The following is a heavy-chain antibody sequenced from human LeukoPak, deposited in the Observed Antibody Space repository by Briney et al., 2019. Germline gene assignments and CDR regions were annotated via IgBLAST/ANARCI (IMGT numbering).Heavy chain of an antibody. V-gene: IGHV3-9*03. D-gene: IGHD5-18*01. CDR3: AKGVQLWLGAFDI. CDR1: GFTFDDYA. Sequence: GGSLRLSCAASGFTFDDYAMHWVRQAPAKGLEWVSGVSWNSSSIGYADSVKGPFTISRNNAKNSLYLQMNSLRAEDMALYYCAKGVQLWLGAFDIWGQGTMVTVSS. J-gene: IGHJ3*02. CDR2: VSWNSSSI.